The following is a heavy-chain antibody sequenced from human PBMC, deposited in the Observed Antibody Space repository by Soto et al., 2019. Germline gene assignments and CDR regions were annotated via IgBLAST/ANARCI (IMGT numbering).Heavy chain of an antibody. Sequence: QVQLVQSGGEVKKPGAAVMVSCKASGYTFTNYGISWVRQAPGQGLEWMGWTSSSNSNTAYAQKVQDRVTMTTDTSTSTAYMELRSLRPDDTAVYYCARPQQVTRSCYFNGLDVWGQGTTVTVSS. CDR1: GYTFTNYG. CDR3: ARPQQVTRSCYFNGLDV. CDR2: TSSSNSNT. D-gene: IGHD5-18*01. V-gene: IGHV1-18*01. J-gene: IGHJ6*02.